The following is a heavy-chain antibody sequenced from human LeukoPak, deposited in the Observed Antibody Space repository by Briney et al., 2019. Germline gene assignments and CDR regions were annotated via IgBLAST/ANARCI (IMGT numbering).Heavy chain of an antibody. V-gene: IGHV1-18*01. D-gene: IGHD2-15*01. J-gene: IGHJ6*03. CDR3: ARRNGGRYMDV. CDR1: GYTFTSYG. Sequence: ASVKVSCKASGYTFTSYGISWVRQAPGQGLEWMGWISAYNGNTNYAQKLQGRVTMTTDTSTSTVYMELSSLRSEDTAVYYCARRNGGRYMDVWGKGTTVTVSS. CDR2: ISAYNGNT.